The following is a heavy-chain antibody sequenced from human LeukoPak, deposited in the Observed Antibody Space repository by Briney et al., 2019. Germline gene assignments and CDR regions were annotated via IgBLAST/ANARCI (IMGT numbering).Heavy chain of an antibody. J-gene: IGHJ4*02. CDR3: ARGYYYGSGRGDFDY. CDR2: IYYSGST. D-gene: IGHD3-10*01. V-gene: IGHV4-39*01. CDR1: GGSISSSSYY. Sequence: SETLSLTCTVSGGSISSSSYYWGWIRQPPGKGLEWIGSIYYSGSTYYNPSLKSRVTISVDTSKNQSSLKLSSVTAADTAVYYCARGYYYGSGRGDFDYWGQGTLVTVSS.